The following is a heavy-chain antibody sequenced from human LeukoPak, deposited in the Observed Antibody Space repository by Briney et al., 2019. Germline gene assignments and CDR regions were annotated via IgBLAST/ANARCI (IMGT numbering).Heavy chain of an antibody. CDR2: IIPILGIA. V-gene: IGHV1-69*04. J-gene: IGHJ4*02. D-gene: IGHD3-9*01. Sequence: SVKVSCKASGGTFSSYAISWVRQAPGQGLEWMGRIIPILGIANYAQKFQGRVTITADKSTSTAYMELRSLRSDDTAVYYCARVLPAYYDILTGYYTPFDYWGQGTLVTVSS. CDR3: ARVLPAYYDILTGYYTPFDY. CDR1: GGTFSSYA.